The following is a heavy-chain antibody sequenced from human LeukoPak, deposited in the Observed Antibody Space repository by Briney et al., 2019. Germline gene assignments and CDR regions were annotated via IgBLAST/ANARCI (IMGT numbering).Heavy chain of an antibody. CDR3: AKDGTGIQLWLY. CDR2: ISGSGGST. Sequence: PGGSLRLSCAASGFTFSSYAMSWVRQAPGKGLEWVSAISGSGGSTYYADSVKGRFTISRDNSKNTLYLKMNSLKAEDTAVYYCAKDGTGIQLWLYWGQGTLVTVSS. V-gene: IGHV3-23*01. CDR1: GFTFSSYA. J-gene: IGHJ4*02. D-gene: IGHD5-18*01.